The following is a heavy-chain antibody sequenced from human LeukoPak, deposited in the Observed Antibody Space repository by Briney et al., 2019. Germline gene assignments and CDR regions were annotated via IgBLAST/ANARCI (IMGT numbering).Heavy chain of an antibody. D-gene: IGHD6-6*01. CDR1: GFTFSSHA. CDR2: ISGIGGST. V-gene: IGHV3-23*01. J-gene: IGHJ4*01. CDR3: AKLPNIEARQGHFDD. Sequence: GGSLRLSCAAAGFTFSSHAMSWVRQAPGKGLEWVSAISGIGGSTYYADSVKGRLTISRDNAKNSLYLQMNSLRAEDTDVYYCAKLPNIEARQGHFDDWGRGALITVSS.